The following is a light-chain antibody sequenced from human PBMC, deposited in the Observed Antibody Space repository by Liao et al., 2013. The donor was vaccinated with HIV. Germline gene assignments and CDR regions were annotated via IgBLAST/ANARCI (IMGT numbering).Light chain of an antibody. J-gene: IGLJ2*01. V-gene: IGLV3-1*01. CDR1: RLGDKY. CDR3: QAWDSSIYVV. Sequence: SYELTQPPSVSVSPGHTASITCSGDRLGDKYAYWFQQKAGQPPALVIYQDNNRPSGIPERFSGSNSGNTATLTISGTQAMDEADYYCQAWDSSIYVVFGGGTKLTVL. CDR2: QDN.